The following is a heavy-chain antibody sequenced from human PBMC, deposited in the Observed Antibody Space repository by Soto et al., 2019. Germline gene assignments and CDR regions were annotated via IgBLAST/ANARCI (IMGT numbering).Heavy chain of an antibody. CDR2: IWYDGSNK. CDR1: GFTFSSYG. CDR3: ARDEAAAGTDY. D-gene: IGHD6-13*01. J-gene: IGHJ4*02. V-gene: IGHV3-33*01. Sequence: QVQLVESGGGVVQPGRSLRLSCAASGFTFSSYGMHWVRQAPGKGLEWVAVIWYDGSNKYYADSVKGRFTISRDNSKNPLYLQMNSLRAEDTAVYYWARDEAAAGTDYWGQGTLVTVSS.